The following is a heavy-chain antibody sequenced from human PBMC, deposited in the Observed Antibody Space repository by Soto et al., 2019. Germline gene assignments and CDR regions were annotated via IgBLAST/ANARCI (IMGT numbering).Heavy chain of an antibody. V-gene: IGHV3-74*01. CDR2: MSSYGTST. CDR3: VRGRPATTMTTGAFEV. J-gene: IGHJ3*01. D-gene: IGHD4-17*01. CDR1: GFTFSSYW. Sequence: EGQLVESGGGLVQPGGSLRLSCAASGFTFSSYWMHWVRRAPGQGLMWVSTMSSYGTSTTYADSVKGRFTISRDNAKNTLYLQMTILRVEDTAVYFCVRGRPATTMTTGAFEVWGQGTMVTVSS.